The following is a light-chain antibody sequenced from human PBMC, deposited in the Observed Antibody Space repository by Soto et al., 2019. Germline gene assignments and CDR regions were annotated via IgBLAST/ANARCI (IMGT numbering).Light chain of an antibody. V-gene: IGLV2-14*01. J-gene: IGLJ3*02. CDR2: DVS. CDR3: SENTSSTPHE. Sequence: QSALTQPASVSGSPGQSITISCTGTSSDVGGYNYVSWYQQHPGKAPKLMIYDVSNRPSGVSNRFSGSKSGNTASLTISGLEDEDESYYYGSENTSSTPHEFGGGTKLTVL. CDR1: SSDVGGYNY.